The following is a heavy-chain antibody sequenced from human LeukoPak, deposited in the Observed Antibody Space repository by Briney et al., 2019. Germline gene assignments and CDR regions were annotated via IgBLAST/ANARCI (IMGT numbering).Heavy chain of an antibody. CDR1: GGSFSGYY. J-gene: IGHJ3*02. CDR3: ASWTYSRGVAFDI. Sequence: SETLSLTCAVYGGSFSGYYWSWIRQPPGKGLEWIGEINHSGSTNYNPSLKSRVTISVDTSKNQFSLKLSSVTAADTAVYYCASWTYSRGVAFDIWGQGTMVTVSS. CDR2: INHSGST. V-gene: IGHV4-34*01. D-gene: IGHD6-13*01.